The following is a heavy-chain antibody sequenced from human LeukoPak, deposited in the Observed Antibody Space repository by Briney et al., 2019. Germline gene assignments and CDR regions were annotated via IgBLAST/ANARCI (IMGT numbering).Heavy chain of an antibody. V-gene: IGHV4-59*11. CDR1: GASITRRY. J-gene: IGHJ3*02. CDR3: AGHRTAMVADAFDI. D-gene: IGHD5-18*01. CDR2: INYSGNT. Sequence: SETLSLTCTVSGASITRRYWSWIRQPPGKGLEWIGYINYSGNTNYNPSLKSRVTISVDTSKNQFSLKLSSVTAADTAVYYCAGHRTAMVADAFDIWGQGTMVTVSS.